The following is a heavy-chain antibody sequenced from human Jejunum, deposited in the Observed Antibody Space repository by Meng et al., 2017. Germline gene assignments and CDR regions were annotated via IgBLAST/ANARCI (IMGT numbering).Heavy chain of an antibody. CDR1: GYTFISYV. Sequence: QVQLVQSAAEVKKPGASVKVSCRASGYTFISYVITWVRQAPGQGLEWMGWISANNGYTNLAQKFQGRVTMTTDTSTSTAYMDLRSLRSDDTAVYYCARLGGAALIDYWGQETLVTVSS. D-gene: IGHD3-16*01. CDR2: ISANNGYT. CDR3: ARLGGAALIDY. V-gene: IGHV1-18*01. J-gene: IGHJ4*02.